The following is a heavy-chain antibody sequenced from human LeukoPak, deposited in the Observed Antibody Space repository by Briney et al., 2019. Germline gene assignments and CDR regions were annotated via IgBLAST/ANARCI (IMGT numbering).Heavy chain of an antibody. CDR1: GGSFSGYY. V-gene: IGHV4-34*01. CDR2: INHSGST. CDR3: ARGGGYYYYYMDV. Sequence: SETLSLTCAVYGGSFSGYYWSWIRQPPGKGLEWIGEINHSGSTNYNPPLKSRVTISVDTSKNQFSRKLSSVTAADTAVYYCARGGGYYYYYMDVWGKGTTVTVSS. J-gene: IGHJ6*03.